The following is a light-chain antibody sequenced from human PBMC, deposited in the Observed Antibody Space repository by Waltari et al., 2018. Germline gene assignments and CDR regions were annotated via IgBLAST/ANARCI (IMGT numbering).Light chain of an antibody. CDR1: GEYSAYA. V-gene: IGLV4-69*01. Sequence: LVLTQSPSASASLGASVKLTCSLPGEYSAYAIAWHQKQPLKGPRFLMTVNSDGSHRKGDGISARFSGSSSDLDRYLTLSRLQSDDEADYFCQTWGTGIQVFGSGTKLTVL. CDR2: VNSDGSH. J-gene: IGLJ3*02. CDR3: QTWGTGIQV.